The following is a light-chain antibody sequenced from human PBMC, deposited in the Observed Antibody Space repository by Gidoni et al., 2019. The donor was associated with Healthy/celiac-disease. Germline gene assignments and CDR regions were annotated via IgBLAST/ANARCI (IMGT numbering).Light chain of an antibody. J-gene: IGKJ5*01. CDR3: QQSYSTPLVT. CDR1: QSISSY. V-gene: IGKV1-39*01. Sequence: DIQMTQSPSSLSASVGDRVTITCRASQSISSYLNWYQQKPGKAPKLLIYAASSLQSGVPSRFSGSGSGTDFTLTISSLQPEDVATYYCQQSYSTPLVTFXXXTRLEIK. CDR2: AAS.